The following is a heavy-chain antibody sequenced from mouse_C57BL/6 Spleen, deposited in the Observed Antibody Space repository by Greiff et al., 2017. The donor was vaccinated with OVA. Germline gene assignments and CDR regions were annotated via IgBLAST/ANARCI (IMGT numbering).Heavy chain of an antibody. D-gene: IGHD1-1*01. CDR2: IYPGDGDT. CDR1: GYAFSSSW. J-gene: IGHJ1*03. Sequence: QVQLKESGPELVKPGASVKISCKASGYAFSSSWMNWVKQRPGKGLEWIGRIYPGDGDTSYNGKFKGKATLTADKSSSTAYMQLSSLTSEDSAVYFCARLTTVVAGDFDVWGTGTTVTVSS. CDR3: ARLTTVVAGDFDV. V-gene: IGHV1-82*01.